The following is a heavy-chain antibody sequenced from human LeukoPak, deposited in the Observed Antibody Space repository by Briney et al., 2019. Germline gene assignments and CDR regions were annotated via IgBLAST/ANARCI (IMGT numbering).Heavy chain of an antibody. Sequence: PGGSLRLSCAASGFTFSSYSMNWVRQAPGKGLEWVSSISSSSSYIYYADSVKGRFTISGDNAKNSLYLQMNSLRAEDTAVYYCARDRGPTYCSNGVCYYQDYDSSGYPFDYWGQGTLVTVSS. CDR1: GFTFSSYS. J-gene: IGHJ4*02. V-gene: IGHV3-21*01. D-gene: IGHD2-8*01. CDR3: ARDRGPTYCSNGVCYYQDYDSSGYPFDY. CDR2: ISSSSSYI.